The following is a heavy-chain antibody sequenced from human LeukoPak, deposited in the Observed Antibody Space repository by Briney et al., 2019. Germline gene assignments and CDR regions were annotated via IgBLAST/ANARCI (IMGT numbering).Heavy chain of an antibody. V-gene: IGHV4-31*03. CDR3: ARAGMTTIEIDY. D-gene: IGHD5-24*01. J-gene: IGHJ4*02. CDR2: IYYSGST. Sequence: SETLPLTCTVSGGSISSGGYYWSWIRQHPGKGLEWIGYIYYSGSTYYNPSLKSRVTISVDTSKNQFSLKLSSVTAADTAVYYCARAGMTTIEIDYWGQGTLVTVSS. CDR1: GGSISSGGYY.